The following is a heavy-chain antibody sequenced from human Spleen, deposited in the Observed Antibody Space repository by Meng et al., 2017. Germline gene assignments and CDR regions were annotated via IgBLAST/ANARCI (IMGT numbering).Heavy chain of an antibody. CDR2: IYTSGST. CDR3: AREAGQWELPHFDAFDI. D-gene: IGHD1-26*01. CDR1: GGSISSGRYY. V-gene: IGHV4-61*02. Sequence: SETLSLTCTVSGGSISSGRYYWSWIRQPAGKGLEWIGRIYTSGSTNYNPSLKSRVTIAVDTSKNQFSLKLSSVTAADTAVYYCAREAGQWELPHFDAFDIWGQGTMVTVSS. J-gene: IGHJ3*02.